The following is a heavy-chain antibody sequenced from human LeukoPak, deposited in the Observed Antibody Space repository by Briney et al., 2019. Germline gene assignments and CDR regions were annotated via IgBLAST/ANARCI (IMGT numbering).Heavy chain of an antibody. CDR1: GGSFSGYY. CDR3: ARGPEYYYDSSGYYYRGYNWFDP. D-gene: IGHD3-22*01. Sequence: SETLSLTCAVYGGSFSGYYWSWIRQPPGKGLEWIGEINHSGSTNHNPSLKSRVTISVDTSKNQFSLKLSSVTAADTAVYYCARGPEYYYDSSGYYYRGYNWFDPWGQGTLVTVSS. CDR2: INHSGST. J-gene: IGHJ5*02. V-gene: IGHV4-34*01.